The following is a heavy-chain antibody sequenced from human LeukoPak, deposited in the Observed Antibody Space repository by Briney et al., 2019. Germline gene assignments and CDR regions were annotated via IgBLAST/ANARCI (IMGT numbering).Heavy chain of an antibody. J-gene: IGHJ5*02. CDR3: ARDFNYDLTNWFDP. D-gene: IGHD3-22*01. CDR2: IYYSGST. Sequence: KASETLSLTCTVSGGSISSYYWIWIRQPPGKGLEWIGYIYYSGSTNYNPSLKSRVTISVDASKNQLSLKLVSDPGADTAVYYCARDFNYDLTNWFDPWGQGTLVTVSS. V-gene: IGHV4-59*12. CDR1: GGSISSYY.